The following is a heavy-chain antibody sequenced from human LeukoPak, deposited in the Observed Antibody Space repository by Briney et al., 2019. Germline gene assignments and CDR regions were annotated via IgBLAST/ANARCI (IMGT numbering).Heavy chain of an antibody. Sequence: GGSLRLSCAASGFTFSSYWMSWVRQAPRKGLEWVANIKEDGSEKYYEDSVKGRFTISRDNAKNSLYLQMNSLRPEDTAVYYCASQFWWTAVTATALDYWGHGTLVTVSS. CDR2: IKEDGSEK. D-gene: IGHD2-21*02. CDR3: ASQFWWTAVTATALDY. J-gene: IGHJ4*01. V-gene: IGHV3-7*05. CDR1: GFTFSSYW.